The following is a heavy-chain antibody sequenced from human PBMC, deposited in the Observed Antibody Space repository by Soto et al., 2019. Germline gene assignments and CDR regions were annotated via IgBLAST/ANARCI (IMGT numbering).Heavy chain of an antibody. CDR3: AREDGVVGATSAFDY. CDR2: INGRGNYK. V-gene: IGHV3-21*01. Sequence: LRLSCAASGFTLTTYTMNWVRQAPGMGLEWVSSINGRGNYKYYTDSVEGRFTISRDNAQNSLYLQMNSLRAEDTAVYYCAREDGVVGATSAFDYWGQGTLVTVSS. J-gene: IGHJ4*02. D-gene: IGHD1-26*01. CDR1: GFTLTTYT.